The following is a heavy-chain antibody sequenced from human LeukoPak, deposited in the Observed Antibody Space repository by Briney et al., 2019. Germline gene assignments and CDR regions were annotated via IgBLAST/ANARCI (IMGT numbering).Heavy chain of an antibody. Sequence: GASVKVSCKASGCTFTSYAMHWVRQAPGQRLEWMGWINAGNGNTKYSQEFQGRVTITRDTSASTAYMELSSLRSEDMAVYYCARADGYFLRLLDYWGQGTLVTVSS. D-gene: IGHD3-22*01. CDR1: GCTFTSYA. V-gene: IGHV1-3*03. CDR3: ARADGYFLRLLDY. J-gene: IGHJ4*02. CDR2: INAGNGNT.